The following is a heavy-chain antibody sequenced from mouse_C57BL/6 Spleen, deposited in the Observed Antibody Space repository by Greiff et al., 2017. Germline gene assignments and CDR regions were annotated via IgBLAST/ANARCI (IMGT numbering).Heavy chain of an antibody. CDR1: GYSFTGYY. J-gene: IGHJ2*01. V-gene: IGHV1-42*01. Sequence: EVQLQQSGPELVKPGASVQISCKASGYSFTGYYMNWVKQSPEKSLEWIGEINPSTGGTTYNQKFKAKATLTVDKSSSTAYMQLKSLTSEDSAVYYCARDGSSPYYFDYWGQGTTLTVSS. CDR3: ARDGSSPYYFDY. D-gene: IGHD1-1*01. CDR2: INPSTGGT.